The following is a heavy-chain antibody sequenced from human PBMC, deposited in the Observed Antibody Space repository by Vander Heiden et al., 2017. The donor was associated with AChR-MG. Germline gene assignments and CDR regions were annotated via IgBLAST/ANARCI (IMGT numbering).Heavy chain of an antibody. J-gene: IGHJ4*02. CDR1: GFTFRDND. Sequence: QVQLVESGGGLVKPGGSLRPSCSASGFTFRDNDMSWIRQAPGKGLEWVSFIRSSGSTIYYADSVKGRFTISRDNAKNSLYLQMNSLRAEDTAVYYCARKYYYDSSGYYPIDYWGQGTLVTVSS. CDR3: ARKYYYDSSGYYPIDY. D-gene: IGHD3-22*01. V-gene: IGHV3-11*01. CDR2: IRSSGSTI.